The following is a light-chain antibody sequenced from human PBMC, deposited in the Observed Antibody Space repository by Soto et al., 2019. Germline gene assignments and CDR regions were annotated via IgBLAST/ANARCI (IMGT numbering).Light chain of an antibody. CDR3: QQYGSSPLT. CDR2: GAS. CDR1: QSVSSSY. V-gene: IGKV3-20*01. J-gene: IGKJ3*01. Sequence: EIVLTQSPGTLSLSPGERATLSCSASQSVSSSYLAWYQQKPGQAHRLLIYGASSRATGIPDRFSGSGSGTNFTLTISRLEPEDVAVYYCQQYGSSPLTFGPWTKVDIK.